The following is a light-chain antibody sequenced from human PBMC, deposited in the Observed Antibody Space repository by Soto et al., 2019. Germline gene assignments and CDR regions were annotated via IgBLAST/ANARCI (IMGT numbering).Light chain of an antibody. CDR3: QQYGSSSWT. Sequence: TVLTQHPDTLSLSPGKRATLPRRASQSISSSYLAWYQQRPGQAPRLLIYGASSRATGIPDRFSGSGSGTEFTLTISRLEPEDFAVYYCQQYGSSSWTFGQGTKVDIK. CDR1: QSISSSY. V-gene: IGKV3-20*01. J-gene: IGKJ1*01. CDR2: GAS.